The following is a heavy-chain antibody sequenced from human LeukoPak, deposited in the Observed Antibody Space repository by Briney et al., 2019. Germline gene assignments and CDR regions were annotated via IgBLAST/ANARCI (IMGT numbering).Heavy chain of an antibody. J-gene: IGHJ4*02. CDR2: IYPGDSDT. D-gene: IGHD6-19*01. CDR1: GYSFTSYW. V-gene: IGHV5-51*01. CDR3: ARRAGDPGYSSGWFNFDY. Sequence: GESLKISCKGSGYSFTSYWIGWVRQMPGKGLEWMGIIYPGDSDTRYRPSFQGQVTISTDKSISTAYLQWSSLKASDTAMYYCARRAGDPGYSSGWFNFDYWGQGTLVTVSS.